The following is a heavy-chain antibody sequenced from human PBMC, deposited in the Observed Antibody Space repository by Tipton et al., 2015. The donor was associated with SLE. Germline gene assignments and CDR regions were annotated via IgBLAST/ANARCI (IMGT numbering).Heavy chain of an antibody. D-gene: IGHD1-1*01. CDR1: GGSFSGYY. J-gene: IGHJ4*02. V-gene: IGHV4-34*01. Sequence: LRLSCAVYGGSFSGYYWSWIRQPPGKGLEWIGEINHSGGTNHNPSLKSRVTISVDTSKNQLSLKLSAVTAADTAVYYCARALWKGGDYWGQGTLVTVSS. CDR2: INHSGGT. CDR3: ARALWKGGDY.